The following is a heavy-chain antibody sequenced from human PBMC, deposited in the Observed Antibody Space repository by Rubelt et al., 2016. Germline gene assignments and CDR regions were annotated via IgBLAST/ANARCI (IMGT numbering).Heavy chain of an antibody. CDR3: ARPQYCGGGCYYAFDI. CDR2: ISYSGSA. CDR1: GGSISGTNYF. V-gene: IGHV4-39*07. J-gene: IGHJ3*02. Sequence: QLQLQESGPGLVKPSEALSLACTVSGGSISGTNYFWGWIRQPPGKGLEWIGRISYSGSAYYNPSLKSRVTISVDTSNSQFSRKWSSVTAADTAMYDCARPQYCGGGCYYAFDIWGQGTMVTVSS. D-gene: IGHD2-21*01.